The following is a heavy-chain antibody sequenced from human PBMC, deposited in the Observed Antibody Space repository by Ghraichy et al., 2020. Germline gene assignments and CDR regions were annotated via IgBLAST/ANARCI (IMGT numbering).Heavy chain of an antibody. CDR1: GGSMIHLSLY. J-gene: IGHJ3*01. D-gene: IGHD1-26*01. Sequence: SETLSLTCNVSGGSMIHLSLYWAWIRQPPGKGLEWIGSIYYTGNTWYKPSLKRRVAMSLDMSNSQFSLRLMSVTAADTAVYFCATALGGTTWYDAFNVWGQGTMTTVSS. CDR3: ATALGGTTWYDAFNV. V-gene: IGHV4-39*07. CDR2: IYYTGNT.